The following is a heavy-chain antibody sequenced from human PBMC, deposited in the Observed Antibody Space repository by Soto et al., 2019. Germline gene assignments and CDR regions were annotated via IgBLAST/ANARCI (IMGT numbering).Heavy chain of an antibody. D-gene: IGHD6-19*01. CDR2: ITNDSGIK. CDR1: GFTFSSYS. CDR3: ARVYSSGWYFDY. V-gene: IGHV3-48*02. Sequence: GGSLRLSCEASGFTFSSYSMNWVRHAPGKGLEWVSYITNDSGIKSYADSVKGRFAISRDNAEKSVYLQMNSLRDEDTAVYYCARVYSSGWYFDYCGQGTLVTVSS. J-gene: IGHJ4*02.